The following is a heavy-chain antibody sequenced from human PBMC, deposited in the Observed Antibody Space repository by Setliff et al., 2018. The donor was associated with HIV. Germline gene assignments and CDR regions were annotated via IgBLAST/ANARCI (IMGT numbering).Heavy chain of an antibody. D-gene: IGHD3-10*02. V-gene: IGHV3-23*01. CDR3: AKVFVFGIDAFDI. Sequence: ETLSLTCTVSGGSISSDDYYWNWIRQPPGKGLEWVSTIGAVGGPTYYAESVKGRFTISKDNSKNTLYLQMSSLRDEDTAVYYCAKVFVFGIDAFDIWGQGTMVTVSS. CDR2: IGAVGGPT. J-gene: IGHJ3*02. CDR1: GGSISSDDYY.